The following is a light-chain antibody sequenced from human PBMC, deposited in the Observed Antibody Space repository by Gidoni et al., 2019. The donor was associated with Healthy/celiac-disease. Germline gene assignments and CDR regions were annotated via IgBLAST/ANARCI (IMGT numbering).Light chain of an antibody. CDR2: CAS. J-gene: IGKJ4*01. CDR3: QQYYSTLALT. Sequence: DIVMTQSPDSLAVSLGERATINCKSSQSVLYSSNNKNYLAWYQQKPGQPPKLLIYCASTRESGVPDRFSGSGSGTDFTLTISSLQAEDVAVYYCQQYYSTLALTFGGXTKVEIK. V-gene: IGKV4-1*01. CDR1: QSVLYSSNNKNY.